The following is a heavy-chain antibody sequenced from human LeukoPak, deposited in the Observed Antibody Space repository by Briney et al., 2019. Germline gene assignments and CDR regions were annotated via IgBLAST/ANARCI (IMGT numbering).Heavy chain of an antibody. D-gene: IGHD6-19*01. CDR2: INPNSGNT. V-gene: IGHV1-8*03. CDR3: SRGQQWLVGLDWFDP. CDR1: GYTFTSYD. J-gene: IGHJ5*02. Sequence: ASVKVSCKASGYTFTSYDINLVRQDPGQGLEGMGWINPNSGNTGYAQKFQGRVTITSNTSIITDYMELNSQRCEGTALDYCSRGQQWLVGLDWFDPWGQGTLVTVSS.